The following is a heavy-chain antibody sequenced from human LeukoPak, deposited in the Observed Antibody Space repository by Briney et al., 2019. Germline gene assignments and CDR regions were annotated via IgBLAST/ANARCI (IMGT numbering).Heavy chain of an antibody. Sequence: ASVKVSCKASGYTFTSYAMGWVRQAPGHGLEWMGWINTNTGNPTYAQGFTGRFVFPLDTSVSTAYLQISSLEAEDTAVYYCASFFCINGVCYYLDYWGQGTLVTVSS. CDR3: ASFFCINGVCYYLDY. V-gene: IGHV7-4-1*02. D-gene: IGHD2-8*01. CDR2: INTNTGNP. CDR1: GYTFTSYA. J-gene: IGHJ4*02.